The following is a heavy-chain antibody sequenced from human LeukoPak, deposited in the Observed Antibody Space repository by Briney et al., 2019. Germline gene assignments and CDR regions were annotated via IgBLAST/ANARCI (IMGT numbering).Heavy chain of an antibody. CDR2: IYPGDSDT. Sequence: GESLQISCKGSGYSFTSYWIGWVRQMPGKGLEWMGIIYPGDSDTRYSPSFQGQVTISADKSISTAYLQWSSLKASETAMYYCARHVTYDFWSGYRRYYYYGMDVWGQGTTVTVSS. J-gene: IGHJ6*02. CDR1: GYSFTSYW. V-gene: IGHV5-51*01. D-gene: IGHD3-3*01. CDR3: ARHVTYDFWSGYRRYYYYGMDV.